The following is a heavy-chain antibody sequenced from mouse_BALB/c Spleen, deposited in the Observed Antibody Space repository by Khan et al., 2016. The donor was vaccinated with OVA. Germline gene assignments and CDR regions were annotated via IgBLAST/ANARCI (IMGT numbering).Heavy chain of an antibody. V-gene: IGHV3-2*02. CDR2: ISYSGST. Sequence: DVKLQESGPGLVKPSQSLSLTCTVTGYSITSDYAWNWIRQFPGNKLEWMGYISYSGSTTYNPSLKSRISITRDTSKNQFFLHLNSVTTEDTATYYGARWFTYWGQGTLVTVSA. CDR1: GYSITSDYA. J-gene: IGHJ3*01. CDR3: ARWFTY.